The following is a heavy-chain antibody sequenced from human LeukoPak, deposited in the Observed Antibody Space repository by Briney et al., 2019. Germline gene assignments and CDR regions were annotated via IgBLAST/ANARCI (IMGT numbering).Heavy chain of an antibody. J-gene: IGHJ4*02. Sequence: GGSLRLSCAASGFTVSSNYMSWVRQAPGKGLEWVSVIYSGGSTLYADSVRGRFTISRDNPKNTLYLQMNSLRAEDTALYYCAKSSSYSGYKGDFDYWGQGTLVTVSS. V-gene: IGHV3-53*05. D-gene: IGHD5-12*01. CDR3: AKSSSYSGYKGDFDY. CDR1: GFTVSSNY. CDR2: IYSGGST.